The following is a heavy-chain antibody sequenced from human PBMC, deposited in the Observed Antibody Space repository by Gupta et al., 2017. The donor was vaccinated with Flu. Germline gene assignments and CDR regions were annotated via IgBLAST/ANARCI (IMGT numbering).Heavy chain of an antibody. CDR1: GGYISRGSYY. J-gene: IGHJ3*02. Sequence: QVQLQESGPGLVKPSQTLSLTCTVSGGYISRGSYYWSWIRQPAGKGLEWIGRIYTSGSTNYNPSLKSRVTISVDTSKNQFSLKLSSVTAADTAVYYCARATYDSSGYSEEPDAFDIWGQGTMVTVSS. V-gene: IGHV4-61*02. D-gene: IGHD3-22*01. CDR2: IYTSGST. CDR3: ARATYDSSGYSEEPDAFDI.